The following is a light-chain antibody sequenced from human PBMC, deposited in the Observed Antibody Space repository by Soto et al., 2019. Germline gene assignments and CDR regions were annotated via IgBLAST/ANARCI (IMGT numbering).Light chain of an antibody. CDR2: GAS. J-gene: IGKJ2*01. V-gene: IGKV3-20*01. CDR3: QQYGRSPLMYT. Sequence: EIVLTQSPGTLSLSPGERATLSCRASQSITSNFLAWYQQKPGQAPRLLIYGASTRAAGVPDRFSGSGSGTDFTLTITRLEPEDFAVYSCQQYGRSPLMYTFGQGTKLGV. CDR1: QSITSNF.